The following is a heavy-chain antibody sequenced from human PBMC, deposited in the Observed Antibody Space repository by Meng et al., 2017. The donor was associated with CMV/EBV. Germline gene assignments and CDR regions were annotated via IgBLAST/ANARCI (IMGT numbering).Heavy chain of an antibody. CDR1: GGTFSSYA. CDR2: IIPIFGTA. Sequence: QVRLVHAGAGLKKPGSSEKVSCKASGGTFSSYAISWVRQAPGQGLEWMGGIIPIFGTANYAQKFQGRVTITADESTSTAYMELSSLRSEDTAVYYCARMPRDGYNYIDYWGQGTLVTVSS. CDR3: ARMPRDGYNYIDY. D-gene: IGHD5-24*01. J-gene: IGHJ4*02. V-gene: IGHV1-69*12.